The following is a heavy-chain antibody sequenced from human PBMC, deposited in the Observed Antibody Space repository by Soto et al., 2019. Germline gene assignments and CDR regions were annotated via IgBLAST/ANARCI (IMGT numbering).Heavy chain of an antibody. Sequence: QVQLVQSGAEVKKPGASVKVSCKASGYTFTSYAMHWVRQAPGQRLEWMGWINADNGNTKYSQKFQGRVTITRDTSASTAYMELSSLRSEDTAVYYCARAGSSGWYRSWFDPWGQGTLVTVSS. V-gene: IGHV1-3*01. CDR3: ARAGSSGWYRSWFDP. J-gene: IGHJ5*02. CDR2: INADNGNT. D-gene: IGHD6-19*01. CDR1: GYTFTSYA.